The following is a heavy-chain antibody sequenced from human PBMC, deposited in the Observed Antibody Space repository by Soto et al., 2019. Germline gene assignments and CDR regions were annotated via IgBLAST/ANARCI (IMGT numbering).Heavy chain of an antibody. Sequence: QVQLVQSGAEVKKPGTSVKVSCKASGGTFSSYAISWVRQAPGQGREWMGGIIPNFGTANYAPKFQGRVTMTAAETTRRRYMELRRLRFGATAFYYWEKDSNYGDAPYYGMDVWGQGTTVTVSS. J-gene: IGHJ6*02. V-gene: IGHV1-69*01. CDR2: IIPNFGTA. CDR3: EKDSNYGDAPYYGMDV. CDR1: GGTFSSYA. D-gene: IGHD4-17*01.